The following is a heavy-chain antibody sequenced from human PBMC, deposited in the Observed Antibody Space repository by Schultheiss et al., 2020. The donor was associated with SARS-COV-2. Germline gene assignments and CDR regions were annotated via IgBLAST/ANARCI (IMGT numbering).Heavy chain of an antibody. CDR1: GFTFSSYG. CDR3: ARDHCSSTSCYYFDY. V-gene: IGHV3-33*08. Sequence: GGSLRLFCAASGFTFSSYGMHWVRQAPGKGLEWVAVIWYDGSNKYYADSVKGRFTISRDNSKNTLYLQMNSLRAEDTAVYYCARDHCSSTSCYYFDYWGQGTLVTVSS. D-gene: IGHD2-2*01. J-gene: IGHJ4*02. CDR2: IWYDGSNK.